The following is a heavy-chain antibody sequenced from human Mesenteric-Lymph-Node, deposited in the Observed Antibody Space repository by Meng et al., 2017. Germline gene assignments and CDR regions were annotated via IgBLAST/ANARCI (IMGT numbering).Heavy chain of an antibody. CDR2: IYPADSDT. D-gene: IGHD1-1*01. CDR1: GYTITSYG. J-gene: IGHJ4*02. Sequence: KVSCKASGYTITSYGISWVRQMPGKGLEWMGIIYPADSDTRYRPSFEGQVAISADKSSSTAYLQWNSLKASDTATYYCASATHGTSFWDYWGQGTLVTVSS. CDR3: ASATHGTSFWDY. V-gene: IGHV5-51*01.